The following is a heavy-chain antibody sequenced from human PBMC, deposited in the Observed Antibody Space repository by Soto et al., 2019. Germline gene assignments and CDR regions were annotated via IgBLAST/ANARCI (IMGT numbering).Heavy chain of an antibody. Sequence: SETLSLTCAVYGGSFSGYYWSWIRQPPRRGLEWIGEINHSGSTNYNPSLKSRVTISVDTSKNQFSLKLSSVTAADTAVYYCARVPDRWGQGTLVTVSS. J-gene: IGHJ5*02. D-gene: IGHD2-2*01. CDR1: GGSFSGYY. CDR3: ARVPDR. CDR2: INHSGST. V-gene: IGHV4-34*01.